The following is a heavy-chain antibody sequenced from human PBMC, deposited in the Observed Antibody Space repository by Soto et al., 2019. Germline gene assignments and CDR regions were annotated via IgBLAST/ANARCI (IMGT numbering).Heavy chain of an antibody. CDR2: IYYSGST. CDR1: GGSISSYY. Sequence: ETLSLTCTVSGGSISSYYWSWIRQPPGKGLEWIGYIYYSGSTNYNPSLKSRVTISVDTSKNQFSLKLSSVTAADTAVYYCARERRYFDWFKAYYYGMDVWGQGTTVTVSS. D-gene: IGHD3-9*01. V-gene: IGHV4-59*01. J-gene: IGHJ6*02. CDR3: ARERRYFDWFKAYYYGMDV.